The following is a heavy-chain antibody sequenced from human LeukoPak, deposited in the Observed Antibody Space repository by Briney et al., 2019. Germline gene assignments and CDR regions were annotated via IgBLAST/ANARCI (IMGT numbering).Heavy chain of an antibody. CDR1: GYTVTSYA. J-gene: IGHJ4*02. V-gene: IGHV1-69*05. CDR2: IIPIFGTA. Sequence: GASVKVSCKASGYTVTSYAISWVRQAPGQGLEWMGRIIPIFGTANYAQKFQGRGTTTTDESTSTAYIELISMRSEDTAVYYRETGPARYCSGGSCYSEFDYWGQGTLVPVSS. D-gene: IGHD2-15*01. CDR3: ETGPARYCSGGSCYSEFDY.